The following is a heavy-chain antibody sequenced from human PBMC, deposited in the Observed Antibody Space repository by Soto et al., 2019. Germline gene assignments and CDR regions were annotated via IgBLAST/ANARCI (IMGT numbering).Heavy chain of an antibody. J-gene: IGHJ4*02. D-gene: IGHD1-26*01. CDR1: GFTFSSYG. Sequence: QVQLVESGGGVVQPGRSLRLSCAASGFTFSSYGMHWVSQAPGKGLEWVAVISYDGSNKYYADSVKGRFTISRDNSKNTLYLQMNSLRAEDTAVYYCAKGDKRAVGAHFDYWGQGTLVTVSS. V-gene: IGHV3-30*18. CDR2: ISYDGSNK. CDR3: AKGDKRAVGAHFDY.